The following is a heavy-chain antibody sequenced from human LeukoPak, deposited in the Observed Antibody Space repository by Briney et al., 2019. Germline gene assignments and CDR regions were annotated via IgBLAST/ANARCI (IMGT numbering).Heavy chain of an antibody. CDR1: GFTFSSYG. CDR3: VRDGGYYGPDS. Sequence: PGRSLRLSCAASGFTFSSYGMHWVRQAPGKGLEWVAVIWTDGSTKYYADSVKGRFTISRDNSKNSLYLQMNSVRAEDTAMYYCVRDGGYYGPDSWGQGALVSVSS. D-gene: IGHD3-10*01. J-gene: IGHJ4*02. CDR2: IWTDGSTK. V-gene: IGHV3-33*01.